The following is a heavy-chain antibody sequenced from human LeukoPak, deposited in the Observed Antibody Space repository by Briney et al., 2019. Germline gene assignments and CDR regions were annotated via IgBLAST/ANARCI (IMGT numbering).Heavy chain of an antibody. CDR1: GFTFRRYA. Sequence: GGSLRLSCAPSGFTFRRYAMSWVREAPARGLEWVSAISGSGGSTYYAHSVKGRFTTSRDNSKNTLYLQMNSLRAEDTAVYYCAKDRGSSPSFDYWGQGTLVTVSS. J-gene: IGHJ4*02. D-gene: IGHD3-10*01. CDR2: ISGSGGST. V-gene: IGHV3-23*01. CDR3: AKDRGSSPSFDY.